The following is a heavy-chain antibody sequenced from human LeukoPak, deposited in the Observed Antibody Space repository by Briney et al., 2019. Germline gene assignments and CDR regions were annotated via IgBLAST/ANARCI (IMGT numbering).Heavy chain of an antibody. CDR2: IRYDGSDK. J-gene: IGHJ4*02. Sequence: GGSLRLSCAASGFTFSSYAMHWVRQAPGKGLEWVAFIRYDGSDKSYADSVKGRFTISRDNSENTLYLQINSLRVEDTAVYYCAKDTPTTGYHLDSWGQGTLVTVPS. CDR3: AKDTPTTGYHLDS. CDR1: GFTFSSYA. V-gene: IGHV3-30*02. D-gene: IGHD1-1*01.